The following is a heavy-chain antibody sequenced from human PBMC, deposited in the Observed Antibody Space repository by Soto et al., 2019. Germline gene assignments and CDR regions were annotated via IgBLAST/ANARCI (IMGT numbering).Heavy chain of an antibody. D-gene: IGHD2-15*01. J-gene: IGHJ5*02. CDR1: GGTFSSYA. Sequence: QVQLVQSGAEVKKPGSSVKVSCKASGGTFSSYAISWVRQAPGQGLEWMGGIIPIFGTANYAQKFQGRVTITADESTSTAYMELSSLRSEDTAVYYCARDYDCSGGSCLKRNWFDPWDQGTLVTVSS. CDR3: ARDYDCSGGSCLKRNWFDP. CDR2: IIPIFGTA. V-gene: IGHV1-69*01.